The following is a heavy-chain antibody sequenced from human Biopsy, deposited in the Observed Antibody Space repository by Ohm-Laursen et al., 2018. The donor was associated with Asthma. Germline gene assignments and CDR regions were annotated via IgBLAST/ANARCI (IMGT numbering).Heavy chain of an antibody. J-gene: IGHJ6*02. D-gene: IGHD6-19*01. CDR2: IMTVFGTT. V-gene: IGHV1-69*01. CDR3: ARCQVGYSSGWSLLLKKIYYSGMDV. CDR1: VGTSSNFA. Sequence: SVNASCNAPVGTSSNFAISWVRQAPGQGLEWLVGIMTVFGTTIYAQKFQGRATITADESTSTAYMEVTSLRSEDTAIYYCARCQVGYSSGWSLLLKKIYYSGMDVWGQETAVTVSS.